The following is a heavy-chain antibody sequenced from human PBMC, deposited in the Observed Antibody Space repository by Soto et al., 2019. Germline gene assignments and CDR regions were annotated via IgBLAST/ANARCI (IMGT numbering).Heavy chain of an antibody. CDR1: GLTFSDYG. J-gene: IGHJ4*02. Sequence: QVQLVESGGGVVQPGRSLRLSCAASGLTFSDYGMHWVRQAPGKGLEWVAVIWYDGSNKYYADSVKGRFTVSRDNSKNTLHLQMNSLRAEDTAVYHCVTERVESADYWGQGTLVTVSS. D-gene: IGHD3-3*01. V-gene: IGHV3-33*08. CDR2: IWYDGSNK. CDR3: VTERVESADY.